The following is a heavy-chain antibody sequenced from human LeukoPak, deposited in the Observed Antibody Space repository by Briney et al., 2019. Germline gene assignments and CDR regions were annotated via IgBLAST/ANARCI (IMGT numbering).Heavy chain of an antibody. CDR1: GYTFTGYY. Sequence: GASVKVSCKASGYTFTGYYMHWVRQAPGQGLEWMGWINPNSGVTNYAQKFQGRVTMTRDTSISTAYMELGRLRSDDTAVYYCARDAGASPYYFDYWGQGTLVTVSS. CDR3: ARDAGASPYYFDY. CDR2: INPNSGVT. D-gene: IGHD1-26*01. J-gene: IGHJ4*02. V-gene: IGHV1-2*02.